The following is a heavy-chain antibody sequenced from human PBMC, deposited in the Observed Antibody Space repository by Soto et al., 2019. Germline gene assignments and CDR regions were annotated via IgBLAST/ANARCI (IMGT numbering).Heavy chain of an antibody. D-gene: IGHD6-19*01. CDR2: ISAYNGNT. CDR3: ARGLGSSGWDDAFDI. CDR1: GYTFTSYY. Sequence: SLKVSCKASGYTFTSYYIHWVRQAPGQGLEWMGWISAYNGNTNHAQKLQGRVTMTTDTSTSTAYMELRSLRSDDTAVYYCARGLGSSGWDDAFDIWGQGTMVTVSS. V-gene: IGHV1-18*04. J-gene: IGHJ3*02.